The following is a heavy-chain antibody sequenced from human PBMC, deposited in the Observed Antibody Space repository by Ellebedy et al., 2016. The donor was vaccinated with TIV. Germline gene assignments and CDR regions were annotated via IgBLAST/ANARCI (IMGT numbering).Heavy chain of an antibody. CDR1: GGSMKNYY. CDR2: IFYSGST. Sequence: MPSETLSLTCTVSGGSMKNYYWTWIRQPPGKGLEWLGQIFYSGSTNYNPSLKSRVTISGDTSKNQFSLRLSPVTAADTAVYYWARRKITVFGETDAFDIWGQGTVVTVSS. CDR3: ARRKITVFGETDAFDI. J-gene: IGHJ3*02. V-gene: IGHV4-59*01. D-gene: IGHD3-3*01.